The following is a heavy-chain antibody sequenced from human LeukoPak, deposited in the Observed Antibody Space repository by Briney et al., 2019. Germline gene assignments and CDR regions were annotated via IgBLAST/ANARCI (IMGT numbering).Heavy chain of an antibody. CDR3: ARDLKYDSSGPATDDAFDI. V-gene: IGHV4-59*12. J-gene: IGHJ3*02. D-gene: IGHD3-22*01. CDR2: IYYSGST. CDR1: GGSISSYY. Sequence: SETLSLTCTVSGGSISSYYWSWIRQPPGKGLEWIGYIYYSGSTNYNPSLKSRVTISVDTSKNQFSLKLSSVTAADTTVYYCARDLKYDSSGPATDDAFDIWGQGTMVTVSS.